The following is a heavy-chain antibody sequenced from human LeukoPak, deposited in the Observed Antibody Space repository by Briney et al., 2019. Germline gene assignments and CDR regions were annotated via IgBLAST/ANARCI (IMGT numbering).Heavy chain of an antibody. CDR2: INHNGNVN. Sequence: PGGSLRLSCAASGFTFSNAYMNWVRQAPGKGLEWVASINHNGNVNYYVDSVKGRFTISRDNAKNSLYLQMSNLRAEDTAMYFCARGGGLDVWGQGATVTVSS. J-gene: IGHJ6*02. CDR3: ARGGGLDV. V-gene: IGHV3-7*03. CDR1: GFTFSNAY. D-gene: IGHD3-16*01.